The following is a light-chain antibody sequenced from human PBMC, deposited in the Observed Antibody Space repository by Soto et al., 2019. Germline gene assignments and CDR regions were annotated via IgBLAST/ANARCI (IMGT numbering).Light chain of an antibody. CDR2: WSY. CDR3: QQDYSNPQT. Sequence: DIVLSQSPDSLSVSLGERATISCKSSQRLLYSSNNNNYLAWYQQKPGQPPRLLIYWSYTRASWVPDRFTGSRSETDFTLTISIRQAEDVAVDHCQQDYSNPQTFGQGTKLEI. V-gene: IGKV4-1*01. CDR1: QRLLYSSNNNNY. J-gene: IGKJ2*01.